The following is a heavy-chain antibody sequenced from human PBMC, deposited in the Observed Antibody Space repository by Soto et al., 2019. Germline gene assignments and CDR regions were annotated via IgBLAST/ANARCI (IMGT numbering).Heavy chain of an antibody. CDR1: GFTFDNYA. D-gene: IGHD3-3*01. Sequence: PGGSLRLSXVASGFTFDNYAMGWVRQAPGKGLEWVSGVSGSGDSTYYADSVKGRFTISRDNSKNTVFLQISSLRAEDTATYFCAKVGDYDFWSGYPFFDYWGQGTPVTVSS. CDR2: VSGSGDST. J-gene: IGHJ4*02. CDR3: AKVGDYDFWSGYPFFDY. V-gene: IGHV3-23*01.